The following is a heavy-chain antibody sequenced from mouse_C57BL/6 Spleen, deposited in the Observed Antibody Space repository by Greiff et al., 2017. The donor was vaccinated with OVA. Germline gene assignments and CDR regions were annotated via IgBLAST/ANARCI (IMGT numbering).Heavy chain of an antibody. CDR1: GYTFTDYY. Sequence: VQLKQSGPELVKPGASVKISCKASGYTFTDYYMNWVKQSHGKSLEWIGDINPNNGGTSYNQKFKGKATLTVDKSSSTAYMELRSLTSEDSAVYYCARNWGFYFDYWGQGTTLTVSS. J-gene: IGHJ2*01. D-gene: IGHD4-1*01. V-gene: IGHV1-26*01. CDR2: INPNNGGT. CDR3: ARNWGFYFDY.